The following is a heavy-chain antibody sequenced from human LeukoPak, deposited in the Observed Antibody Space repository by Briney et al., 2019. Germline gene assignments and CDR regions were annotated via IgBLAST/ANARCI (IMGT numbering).Heavy chain of an antibody. V-gene: IGHV4-31*03. J-gene: IGHJ4*02. CDR2: IYYSGST. D-gene: IGHD3-3*01. CDR3: ARARFLEWSTPYYFDY. CDR1: GGSISSGGYY. Sequence: SETLSLTCTVSGGSISSGGYYWSWIRQHPGKGLEWIGYIYYSGSTYYNPSLKSRVTISVDTSKNQFSLKLSSVTAADTAVYYCARARFLEWSTPYYFDYWGQGTLVTVSS.